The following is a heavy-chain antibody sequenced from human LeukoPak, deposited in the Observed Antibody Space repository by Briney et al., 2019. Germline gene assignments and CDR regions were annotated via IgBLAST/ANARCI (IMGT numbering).Heavy chain of an antibody. CDR2: IIPIFGTA. Sequence: ASVKVSCKASGGTFSSYAISWVRQAPGQGLEWMGGIIPIFGTANYAQKFQGRVTITADESTSTAYMELSSLRSEDTAVYYCASALIYDYVWGSYRYFDYWGQGTLVTVSS. CDR3: ASALIYDYVWGSYRYFDY. CDR1: GGTFSSYA. J-gene: IGHJ4*02. V-gene: IGHV1-69*13. D-gene: IGHD3-16*02.